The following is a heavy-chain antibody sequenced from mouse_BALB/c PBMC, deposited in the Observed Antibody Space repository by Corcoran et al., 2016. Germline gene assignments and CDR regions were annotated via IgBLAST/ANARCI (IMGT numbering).Heavy chain of an antibody. CDR1: GYTFTSYV. J-gene: IGHJ4*01. D-gene: IGHD2-1*01. V-gene: IGHV1S136*01. CDR2: INPYNDGT. Sequence: EVQLQQSGTELVKPGASEKMSCKASGYTFTSYVRHGVKQKPGQGLEWIGYINPYNDGTNYNEKFKGKATKTSDKSSSTAYMELSSLTSEDSAVYYCARNHCNYVYAMDYWGQGTSVTVSS. CDR3: ARNHCNYVYAMDY.